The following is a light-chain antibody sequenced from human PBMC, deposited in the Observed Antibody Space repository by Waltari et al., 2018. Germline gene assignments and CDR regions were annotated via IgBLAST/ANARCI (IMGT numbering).Light chain of an antibody. J-gene: IGLJ2*01. CDR2: ANS. Sequence: QSVLTQPPSVSGAPGQRVTISCTGSRSNIGAGYDVHWYQQLPETAPKLLIYANSNRPSGVPDRFSGSKSGTSASLAITGLQAEDEADYYCQSYDSSLSAHVVFGGGTKLTVL. CDR3: QSYDSSLSAHVV. V-gene: IGLV1-40*01. CDR1: RSNIGAGYD.